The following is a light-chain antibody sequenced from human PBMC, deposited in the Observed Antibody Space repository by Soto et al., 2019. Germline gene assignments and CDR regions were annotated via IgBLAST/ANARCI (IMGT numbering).Light chain of an antibody. CDR1: QSITRF. V-gene: IGKV1-39*01. CDR3: QQNSSPPKIT. J-gene: IGKJ5*01. Sequence: DIQMTQSPFSLSASVGDRVTITCRASQSITRFLNWYQQKPGKAPKLLLYAASSLQSGVPSTFSGSGCGTDFTLTISSLQTEDLSTYDCQQNSSPPKITFCPGTRLEIK. CDR2: AAS.